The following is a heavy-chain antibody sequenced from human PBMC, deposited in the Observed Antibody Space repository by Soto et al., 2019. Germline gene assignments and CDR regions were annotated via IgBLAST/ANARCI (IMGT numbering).Heavy chain of an antibody. CDR2: INTDGSST. CDR1: GFTFSSFW. CDR3: AKRGVDTFGLSY. J-gene: IGHJ4*02. V-gene: IGHV3-74*01. D-gene: IGHD3-10*01. Sequence: EVQLVESGGGLVQPGGSLRLSCAVSGFTFSSFWMHWVRQAPGEGLVWVSRINTDGSSTSYADSVKGRFTISRDNAKNTLYLQMNSRRVEDTAMYYCAKRGVDTFGLSYWGQGTLVTVSS.